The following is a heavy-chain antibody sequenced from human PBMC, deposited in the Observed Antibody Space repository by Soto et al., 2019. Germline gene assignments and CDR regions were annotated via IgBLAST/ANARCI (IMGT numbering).Heavy chain of an antibody. J-gene: IGHJ4*02. D-gene: IGHD5-18*01. CDR2: ITSSSSYK. CDR3: ARDQPGYSYGYGLGY. Sequence: GGSLRLSCAASGFTFSSYSMNWVRQAPGKGLEWVSSITSSSSYKSYADSVKGRFTISRDNAKNSLYLQMNSLRAEDTAVYYCARDQPGYSYGYGLGYWGQGTLVTVSS. V-gene: IGHV3-21*01. CDR1: GFTFSSYS.